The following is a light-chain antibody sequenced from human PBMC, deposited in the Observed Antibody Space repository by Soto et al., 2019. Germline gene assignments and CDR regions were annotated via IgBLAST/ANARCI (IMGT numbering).Light chain of an antibody. CDR1: QNIRSR. V-gene: IGKV1-5*01. J-gene: IGKJ1*01. CDR3: QQYHSYWT. Sequence: DFQMTQSPSTLSASVGDRVTITCRASQNIRSRLAWFQQKPGKAPKLLIYDASSLESGVPQRFSGSGSRTEITLTLSSLQTDDFSTYYCQQYHSYWTFGQGTKVE. CDR2: DAS.